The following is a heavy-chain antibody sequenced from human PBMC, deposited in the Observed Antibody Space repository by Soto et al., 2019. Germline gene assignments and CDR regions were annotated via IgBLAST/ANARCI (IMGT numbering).Heavy chain of an antibody. D-gene: IGHD6-19*01. J-gene: IGHJ4*02. V-gene: IGHV4-59*01. CDR2: IYYSGST. Sequence: SETLSLTCTVSGGSISSYYWSWIRQPPGKGLEWIGYIYYSGSTNYNPSLKGRVTISVDTSKNQFSLKLSSVTAADTAVYYCAAIAVAGTWRAYYFDYWGQGTLVTVS. CDR1: GGSISSYY. CDR3: AAIAVAGTWRAYYFDY.